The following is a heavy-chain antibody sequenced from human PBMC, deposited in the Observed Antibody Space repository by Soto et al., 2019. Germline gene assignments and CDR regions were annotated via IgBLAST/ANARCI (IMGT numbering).Heavy chain of an antibody. CDR3: ARDRIGYYYDSSGYYVFDY. CDR2: ISAYNGNT. D-gene: IGHD3-22*01. V-gene: IGHV1-18*01. Sequence: ASVKXSCRASGYTFTSYGISWVRQAPGQGLEWMGWISAYNGNTNYAQKLQGRVTMTTDTSTSTAYMELRSLRSDGTAVYYCARDRIGYYYDSSGYYVFDYWGQGTLVTVSS. J-gene: IGHJ4*02. CDR1: GYTFTSYG.